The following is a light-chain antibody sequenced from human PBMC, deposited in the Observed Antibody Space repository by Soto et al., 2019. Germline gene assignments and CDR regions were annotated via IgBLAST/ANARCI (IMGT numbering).Light chain of an antibody. V-gene: IGKV3-15*01. CDR1: QGVGSD. J-gene: IGKJ1*01. Sequence: EIVMTQSPATLSLSPGERATLSCRASQGVGSDLAWYQQRPGQAPRLLIYAASIRATDIPVRFSGSGSGTEFNLTLSSLQSEDFAVYYCQQYTNWPPWTFGQGTKVEIK. CDR3: QQYTNWPPWT. CDR2: AAS.